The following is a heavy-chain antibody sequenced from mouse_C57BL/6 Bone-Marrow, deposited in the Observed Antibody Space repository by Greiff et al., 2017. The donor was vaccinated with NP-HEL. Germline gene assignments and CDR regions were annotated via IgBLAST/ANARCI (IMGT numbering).Heavy chain of an antibody. J-gene: IGHJ4*01. Sequence: EVQLVESGGGLVKPGGSLKLSCAASGFTFSDYGMHWVRQAPEKGLEWVAYISSGSSTIYYADTVKGRFTISRDNAKNTLFLQMTSLRSEDTAMYYCASYYYGSFYAMDYWGQGTSVTVSS. CDR3: ASYYYGSFYAMDY. V-gene: IGHV5-17*01. CDR2: ISSGSSTI. D-gene: IGHD1-1*01. CDR1: GFTFSDYG.